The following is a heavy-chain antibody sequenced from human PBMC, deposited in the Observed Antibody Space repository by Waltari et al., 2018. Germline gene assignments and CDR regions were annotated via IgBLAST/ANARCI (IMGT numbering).Heavy chain of an antibody. CDR3: ARAVRASRNWFDP. J-gene: IGHJ5*02. Sequence: QMQLQESGSGLVKPSETLSLTCTVSGGSISSYYWSWIRQPPGKGLEWIGYIYYSGSTNYNPSLKSRVTISVDTSKNQFSLKLSSVTAADTAVYYCARAVRASRNWFDPWGQGTLVTVSS. V-gene: IGHV4-59*01. CDR1: GGSISSYY. CDR2: IYYSGST.